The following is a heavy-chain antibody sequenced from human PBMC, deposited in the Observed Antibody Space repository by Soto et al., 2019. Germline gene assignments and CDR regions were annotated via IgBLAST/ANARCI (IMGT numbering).Heavy chain of an antibody. CDR1: GGSISSSSYY. D-gene: IGHD2-15*01. V-gene: IGHV4-39*01. CDR3: ARHTPAISISDH. Sequence: QLQLQESGPGLVKPSETLSLTCTVSGGSISSSSYYWGWIRQPPGKGLEWIGSIYYSGSTYYNPSLKSRVTISVDTYKNPYSLKLSSVTAADTAVYYCARHTPAISISDHWGQGTLVTVSS. J-gene: IGHJ4*02. CDR2: IYYSGST.